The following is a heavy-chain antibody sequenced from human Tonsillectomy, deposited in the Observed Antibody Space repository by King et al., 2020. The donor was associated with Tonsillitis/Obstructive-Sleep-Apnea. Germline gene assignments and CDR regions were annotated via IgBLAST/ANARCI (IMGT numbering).Heavy chain of an antibody. CDR1: GGSISNGDYY. J-gene: IGHJ4*02. CDR3: ARNRGAMATLDY. D-gene: IGHD3-10*01. Sequence: QLQESGPGLVIPSQTLSLTCTVSGGSISNGDYYWGWIRQHPGKGLEWSGHIYYSGTTYSNPSPKSLLTLSLDPSIHQFSLRLISVTAADAAVYYCARNRGAMATLDYWGQGTLVTVSS. CDR2: IYYSGTT. V-gene: IGHV4-31*01.